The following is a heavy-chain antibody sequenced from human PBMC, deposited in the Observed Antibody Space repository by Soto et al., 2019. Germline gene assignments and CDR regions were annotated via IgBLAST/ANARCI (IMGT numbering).Heavy chain of an antibody. CDR1: GFTFSSYW. Sequence: EVQLVESGGGLVQPGGSLRLSCAASGFTFSSYWMSWVRQAPGKGLEWVANINQDGSEQYYVDSVKGRFTISRDNAKNSLYLQMNSLRAEDTAVYYCARGGVSSSWYYFDYWGQGTLVTVSS. D-gene: IGHD6-13*01. CDR3: ARGGVSSSWYYFDY. J-gene: IGHJ4*02. V-gene: IGHV3-7*01. CDR2: INQDGSEQ.